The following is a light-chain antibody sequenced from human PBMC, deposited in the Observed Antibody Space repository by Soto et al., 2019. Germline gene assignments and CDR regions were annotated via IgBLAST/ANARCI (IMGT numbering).Light chain of an antibody. CDR3: QPRSNWPPLIT. J-gene: IGKJ5*01. CDR1: QSIRNN. V-gene: IGKV3-11*01. Sequence: EIVVTQSPSTLSVSKGERATLSCRASQSIRNNLAWYQQKPGQAPRLLIYGTSDRATGTPDRFSGGGSGTDFTLTISRLEPEDFAVYYCQPRSNWPPLITFGQGTRLE. CDR2: GTS.